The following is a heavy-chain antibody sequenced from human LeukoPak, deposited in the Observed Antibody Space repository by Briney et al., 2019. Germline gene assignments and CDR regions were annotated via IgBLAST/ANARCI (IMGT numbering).Heavy chain of an antibody. J-gene: IGHJ4*02. Sequence: GRSLRLSCAASAFTFSSYGMHWVRQAPGKGLVWVAVISYDGRNKYYADSVKGRLTISRDNSKNTLYLQMNSLRAEDTAVYYCAREAEAFDYWGQGTLVTVSS. CDR2: ISYDGRNK. CDR1: AFTFSSYG. V-gene: IGHV3-30*04. D-gene: IGHD6-19*01. CDR3: AREAEAFDY.